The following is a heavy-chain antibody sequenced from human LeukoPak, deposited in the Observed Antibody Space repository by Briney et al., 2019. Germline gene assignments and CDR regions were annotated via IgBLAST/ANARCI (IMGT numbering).Heavy chain of an antibody. D-gene: IGHD6-6*01. V-gene: IGHV4-39*01. CDR1: GGSISSSSYY. CDR2: IYYSGST. J-gene: IGHJ5*02. CDR3: ASGIAARLGP. Sequence: SETLSLTCTVSGGSISSSSYYWGWIRQPPGKGLEWIGSIYYSGSTYYNPSLKSRVTISVDTSKNQFSLKLSSVTAADTAVYYCASGIAARLGPWGQGTLVTVSS.